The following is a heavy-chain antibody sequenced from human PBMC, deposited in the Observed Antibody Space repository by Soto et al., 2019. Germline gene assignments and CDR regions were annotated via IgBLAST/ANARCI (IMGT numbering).Heavy chain of an antibody. Sequence: GASVKVSCKASGYTFTVYYMHWVRQAPGQGLEWMGWINPNSGGTNYAQKFQGWVTMTRDTSISTAYMELSRLRSDDTAVYYCATDSSGYAFDYWGQGTLVTVSS. J-gene: IGHJ4*02. CDR1: GYTFTVYY. CDR2: INPNSGGT. D-gene: IGHD3-22*01. V-gene: IGHV1-2*04. CDR3: ATDSSGYAFDY.